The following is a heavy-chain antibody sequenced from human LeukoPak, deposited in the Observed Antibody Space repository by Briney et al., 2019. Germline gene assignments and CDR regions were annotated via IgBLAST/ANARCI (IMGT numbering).Heavy chain of an antibody. CDR1: GVSISSYY. J-gene: IGHJ4*02. CDR2: IYYSGST. Sequence: PSETLSLTCTVSGVSISSYYWSWIRQPPGKGLEWIAYIYYSGSTNYNPSLKSRVTISVDTSKNQFSLKLSSVTAADTAVYYCARANGYSSGWFVDYWGQGALVTVSS. CDR3: ARANGYSSGWFVDY. V-gene: IGHV4-59*01. D-gene: IGHD6-19*01.